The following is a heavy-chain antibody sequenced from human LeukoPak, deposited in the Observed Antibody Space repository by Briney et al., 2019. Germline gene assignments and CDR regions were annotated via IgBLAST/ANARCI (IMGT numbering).Heavy chain of an antibody. J-gene: IGHJ4*02. V-gene: IGHV4-34*01. D-gene: IGHD3-10*01. CDR3: ARVKSDYYGSGSYCNVRFDY. CDR1: GGSFSGYY. CDR2: INHSGST. Sequence: TSETLSLTCAVYGGSFSGYYWGWLRQPPGKGLEWIGEINHSGSTNYNPSLKTRVTISVDTSKNQFSLKLSSVTAADTAVYYCARVKSDYYGSGSYCNVRFDYWGQGTLVTVSS.